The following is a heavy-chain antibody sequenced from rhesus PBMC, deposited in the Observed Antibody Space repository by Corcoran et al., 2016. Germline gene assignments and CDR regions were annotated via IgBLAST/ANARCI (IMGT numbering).Heavy chain of an antibody. D-gene: IGHD2-15*01. Sequence: EVQLVETGGGLVQPGGSLKLSCAASGFTFSSYGMSRVRQAPGKGLEWVSAINSGGGSTYYADSVKGRFTISRDNSKNTLSLQMNSLRAEDTAVYYCAKAPNIVVVLTAFDYWGQGVLVTVSS. CDR2: INSGGGST. CDR1: GFTFSSYG. V-gene: IGHV3S5*01. J-gene: IGHJ4*01. CDR3: AKAPNIVVVLTAFDY.